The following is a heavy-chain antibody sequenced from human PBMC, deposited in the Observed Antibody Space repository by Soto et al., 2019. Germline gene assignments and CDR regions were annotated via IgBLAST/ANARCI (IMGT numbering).Heavy chain of an antibody. V-gene: IGHV4-59*01. D-gene: IGHD3-16*02. CDR1: GGSISSYY. CDR2: IYYSGST. Sequence: SETLSLTCTVSGGSISSYYWSWIRQPPGKGLEWIGYIYYSGSTNYNPSLKSRVTISVDTSKNQFSLKLSSVTTADTAVYYCASLSYDYVWGSYRYGHFDYWGQGTLVTVPQ. J-gene: IGHJ4*02. CDR3: ASLSYDYVWGSYRYGHFDY.